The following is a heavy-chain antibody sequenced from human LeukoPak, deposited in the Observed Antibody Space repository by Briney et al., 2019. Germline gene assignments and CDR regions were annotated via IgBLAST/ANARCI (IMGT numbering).Heavy chain of an antibody. CDR1: GFTVSSNY. D-gene: IGHD7-27*01. J-gene: IGHJ4*02. Sequence: GGSLRLSCAASGFTVSSNYMSWVRQAPGKGLEWVSVIYSGGSTYYADSVKGRFTISRDNAKNSLYLQINSLRAEDTAVFYCARLQMGILDYWGQGTLVTVSS. V-gene: IGHV3-53*01. CDR2: IYSGGST. CDR3: ARLQMGILDY.